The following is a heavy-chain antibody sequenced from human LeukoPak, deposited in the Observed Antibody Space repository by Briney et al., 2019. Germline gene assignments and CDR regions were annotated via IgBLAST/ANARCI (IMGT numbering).Heavy chain of an antibody. CDR3: ARGVEMATLNWFDP. D-gene: IGHD5-24*01. CDR1: GYTFTSYA. Sequence: ASVKVSCKASGYTFTSYAISWVRQAPGQGLEWMGRIIPILGIANYAQKFQGRVTITADKSTSTAYMELSSLRSEDTAVYYCARGVEMATLNWFDPWGQGTLVTVSS. CDR2: IIPILGIA. J-gene: IGHJ5*02. V-gene: IGHV1-69*04.